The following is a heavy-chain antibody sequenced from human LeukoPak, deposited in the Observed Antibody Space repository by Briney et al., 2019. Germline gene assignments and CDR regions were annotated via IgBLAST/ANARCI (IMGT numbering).Heavy chain of an antibody. Sequence: SETLSLTCTVSGGSFSSYYWSWVRQPAGKGLEWIGRIYTSGSTIYNPTLKSRVSMSVDTSKNQFSLKLSSVTAANTAVYYCASAGTTRCRSGWYGPLDYWGQGTLVTVSS. CDR3: ASAGTTRCRSGWYGPLDY. D-gene: IGHD6-19*01. CDR1: GGSFSSYY. V-gene: IGHV4-4*07. J-gene: IGHJ4*02. CDR2: IYTSGST.